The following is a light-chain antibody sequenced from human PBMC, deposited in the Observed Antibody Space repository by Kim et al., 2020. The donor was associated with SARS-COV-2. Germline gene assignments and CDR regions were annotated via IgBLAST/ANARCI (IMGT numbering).Light chain of an antibody. CDR3: QQYGNSPVT. J-gene: IGKJ2*01. CDR2: GAS. V-gene: IGKV3-20*01. CDR1: QIVSSSY. Sequence: LPPGERATLSCRASQIVSSSYLAWYQQKPGQAPRLLIYGASSRAPAIPDRFSGSGSGTDFTLTISGLEPEDFAVYYCQQYGNSPVTFGQGTKLEI.